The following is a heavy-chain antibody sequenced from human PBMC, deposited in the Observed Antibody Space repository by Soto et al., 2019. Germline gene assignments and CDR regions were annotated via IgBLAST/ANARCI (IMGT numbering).Heavy chain of an antibody. J-gene: IGHJ4*02. CDR3: ARDSRYSSGWYYFDY. CDR2: IWYDGSNK. Sequence: PGGSLRLSCAASGFTFSSYCMHWVRRAPGKGLEWVAVIWYDGSNKYYADSVKGRFTISRDNSKNTLYLQMNSLRAEDTAVYYCARDSRYSSGWYYFDYWGQGTLVNVSS. D-gene: IGHD6-19*01. V-gene: IGHV3-33*01. CDR1: GFTFSSYC.